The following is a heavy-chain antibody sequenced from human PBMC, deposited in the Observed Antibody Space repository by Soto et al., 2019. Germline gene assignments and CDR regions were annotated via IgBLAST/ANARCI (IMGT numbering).Heavy chain of an antibody. D-gene: IGHD1-20*01. CDR2: IYPGDSDT. V-gene: IGHV5-51*01. Sequence: GESLKISCQGSGYTFSSHYIAWVRQMPGKGLEWMGIIYPGDSDTKYIPSFQGQVTISADKPTSTAYLQWSSLQASDPAMYYCERQYNWNDGLLFDPWGQGTLVTVCS. CDR1: GYTFSSHY. CDR3: ERQYNWNDGLLFDP. J-gene: IGHJ5*02.